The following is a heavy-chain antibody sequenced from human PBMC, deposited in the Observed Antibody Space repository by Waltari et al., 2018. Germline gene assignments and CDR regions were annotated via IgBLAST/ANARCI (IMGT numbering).Heavy chain of an antibody. D-gene: IGHD2-15*01. CDR2: IYHSGST. V-gene: IGHV4-38-2*01. CDR3: ARVGVVVVADLFDY. Sequence: QVQLQESGPGLVKPSETLSLTCAVSGYSISSGYYWGWIRQPPGKGLEWIGSIYHSGSTYYNPSLKSRVTISVDTSKNHFSLKLSSVTAADTAVYYCARVGVVVVADLFDYWGQGTLVTVSS. CDR1: GYSISSGYY. J-gene: IGHJ4*02.